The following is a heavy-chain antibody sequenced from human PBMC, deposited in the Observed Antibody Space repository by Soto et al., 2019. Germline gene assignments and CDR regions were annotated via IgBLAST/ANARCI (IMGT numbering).Heavy chain of an antibody. V-gene: IGHV3-30-3*01. Sequence: GGSLRLSCAASGFTFSSYAMHWVRQAPGKGLEWVAVISYDGSNKYYADSVKGRFTISRDNSKNTLYLQMNSLRAEDTAVYYCARDSYGVDVWGQGTTVTVSS. CDR2: ISYDGSNK. J-gene: IGHJ6*02. CDR3: ARDSYGVDV. CDR1: GFTFSSYA.